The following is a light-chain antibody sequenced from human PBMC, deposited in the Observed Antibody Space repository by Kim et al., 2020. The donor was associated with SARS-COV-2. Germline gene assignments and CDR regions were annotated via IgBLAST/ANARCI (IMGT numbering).Light chain of an antibody. J-gene: IGLJ3*02. V-gene: IGLV3-1*01. CDR3: QAWDSSTHWV. CDR1: KLGDKY. Sequence: SYELTQPPSVSVSPGQTASITCSGDKLGDKYACWYQQKPGQSPVLVIYQDSKRPSGIPERFSGSNSGNTATLTISGTPAMDEADYYCQAWDSSTHWVFGGGTQLTVL. CDR2: QDS.